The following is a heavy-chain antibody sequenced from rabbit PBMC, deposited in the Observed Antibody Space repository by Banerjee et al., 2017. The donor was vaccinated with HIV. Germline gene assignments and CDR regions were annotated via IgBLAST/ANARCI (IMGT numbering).Heavy chain of an antibody. Sequence: QSLEESGGDLVKPEGSLTLTCTASGFDLSSYWMCWFRQAPGKGPEWIACIYAGSSGNTYYASWAKGRFTISKTSSTTVTLQMTSLTDADTATYFCGRDRGVGYDLNLWGQGTLVTVS. CDR2: IYAGSSGNT. CDR3: GRDRGVGYDLNL. CDR1: GFDLSSYW. V-gene: IGHV1S40*01. D-gene: IGHD6-1*01. J-gene: IGHJ4*01.